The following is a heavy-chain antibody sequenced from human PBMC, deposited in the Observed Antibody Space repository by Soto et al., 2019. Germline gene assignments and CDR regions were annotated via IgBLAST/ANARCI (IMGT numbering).Heavy chain of an antibody. D-gene: IGHD6-19*01. CDR1: GYTFTGYY. V-gene: IGHV1-2*02. CDR2: INPNSGDT. Sequence: ASVKVSCKASGYTFTGYYMHWVRQAPGQGLEWMGWINPNSGDTNYAQKFQGRVTMTRDTSISTAYMELSRLRSDDTAVYYCACGWSRGYYFDYWGQGTLVTVSS. J-gene: IGHJ4*02. CDR3: ACGWSRGYYFDY.